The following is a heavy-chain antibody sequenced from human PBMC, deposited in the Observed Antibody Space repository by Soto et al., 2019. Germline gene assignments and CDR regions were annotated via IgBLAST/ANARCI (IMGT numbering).Heavy chain of an antibody. CDR2: ISYTGDT. CDR3: ARSVVGVTADY. Sequence: PSETLSLTCTVSGDSVSSDNYFWTWIRQPPGKGLEWIAYISYTGDTNYNPSLKSRVTISVEPSTNQFSLKLTSVTAADTAVYFCARSVVGVTADYWGQGTLVTVSS. J-gene: IGHJ4*02. D-gene: IGHD1-26*01. CDR1: GDSVSSDNYF. V-gene: IGHV4-61*01.